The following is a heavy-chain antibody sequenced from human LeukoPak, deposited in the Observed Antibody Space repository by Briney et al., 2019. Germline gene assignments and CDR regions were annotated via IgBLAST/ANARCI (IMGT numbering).Heavy chain of an antibody. D-gene: IGHD4-17*01. CDR3: ARAPDYGDAVLDY. V-gene: IGHV1-2*02. J-gene: IGHJ4*02. CDR2: INTNSGGT. Sequence: ASVKVSCKASGYTFTGYYMRWVRQAPGQGLEWMGWINTNSGGTNYAQTFQGRVTMTRDTSISTAYMELSRLRSEDTGVYYCARAPDYGDAVLDYWGQGTLVTVPS. CDR1: GYTFTGYY.